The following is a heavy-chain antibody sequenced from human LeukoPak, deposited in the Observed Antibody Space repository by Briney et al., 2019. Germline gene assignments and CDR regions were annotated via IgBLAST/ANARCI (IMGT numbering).Heavy chain of an antibody. Sequence: SETLSLTCTVSGDSISSYYWSWIRQPPGKGLEWIGYIYYSGSTNYNPSLKSRVTISVDTSKNQFSLKLSSVTAADTAVYYCASGGYYDSSGYYLFDYWGQGTLVTVSS. CDR1: GDSISSYY. CDR2: IYYSGST. J-gene: IGHJ4*02. V-gene: IGHV4-59*01. CDR3: ASGGYYDSSGYYLFDY. D-gene: IGHD3-22*01.